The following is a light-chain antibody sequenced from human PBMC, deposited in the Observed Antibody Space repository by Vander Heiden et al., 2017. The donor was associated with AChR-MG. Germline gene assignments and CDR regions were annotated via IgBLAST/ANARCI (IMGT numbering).Light chain of an antibody. CDR1: SSDVGGYNY. V-gene: IGLV2-14*01. CDR3: SSYTGSSTLGV. Sequence: SALPQPASVSASPGQPVTISCTGTSSDVGGYNYVSWYQQHPGKAPKLMIYDVSKRPSGFSNRFSGSKSGNTASLTISGLQAEDEADYYCSSYTGSSTLGVFGGGTKLTVL. J-gene: IGLJ3*02. CDR2: DVS.